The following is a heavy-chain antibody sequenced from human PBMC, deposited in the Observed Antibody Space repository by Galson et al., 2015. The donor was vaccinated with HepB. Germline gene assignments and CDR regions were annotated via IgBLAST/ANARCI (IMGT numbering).Heavy chain of an antibody. J-gene: IGHJ6*02. CDR2: IYYSGST. CDR3: AREGVAGTDNGMDV. CDR1: GGSISSSY. V-gene: IGHV4-59*01. D-gene: IGHD6-19*01. Sequence: SETLSLTCTVSGGSISSSYWGWIRQPPGKGLEWIGNIYYSGSTNYNPSLKSRVTISVDTSKNHFSLKLSSVTAADTAVYYCAREGVAGTDNGMDVWGLGTTVTVSS.